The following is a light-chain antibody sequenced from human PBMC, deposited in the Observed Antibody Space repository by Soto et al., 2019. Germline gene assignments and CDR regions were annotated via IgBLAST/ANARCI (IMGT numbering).Light chain of an antibody. CDR3: SSYTGINNGVV. J-gene: IGLJ2*01. CDR2: EVN. V-gene: IGLV2-8*01. CDR1: SSDVGDYNF. Sequence: QSALTQPPSASGSPGQSVTISCTATSSDVGDYNFVSWYQQHPGKAPKLMIYEVNKRPSGVPDRFSGSKSGNTASLTVSGLQAEDESDYYCSSYTGINNGVVFGGGTKVTVL.